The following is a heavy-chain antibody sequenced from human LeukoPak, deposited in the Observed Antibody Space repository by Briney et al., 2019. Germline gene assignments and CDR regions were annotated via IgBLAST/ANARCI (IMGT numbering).Heavy chain of an antibody. Sequence: GGSLRLSCAASGFTFDDYAMHWVRQAPGKGLEWVSGISWNSGSIGYADSVKGRFTISRDNAKNSLYLQMNSLRAEDTAVYYCAREVYWNAWGQGTMVTVSS. CDR1: GFTFDDYA. CDR3: AREVYWNA. V-gene: IGHV3-9*01. CDR2: ISWNSGSI. J-gene: IGHJ3*01. D-gene: IGHD1-26*01.